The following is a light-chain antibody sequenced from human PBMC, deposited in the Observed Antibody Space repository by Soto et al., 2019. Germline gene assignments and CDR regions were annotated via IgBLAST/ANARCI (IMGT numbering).Light chain of an antibody. CDR1: QTISSW. Sequence: DIQMTQSPSTLSASVGDRVTITCRASQTISSWLAWYQQKPGKAPKLLMYKTSSLESGVPSRFSGSRPGTEFTLTISSLQPDDFATYFCQQYNSYPWTFGQGTKVDIK. V-gene: IGKV1-5*03. J-gene: IGKJ1*01. CDR2: KTS. CDR3: QQYNSYPWT.